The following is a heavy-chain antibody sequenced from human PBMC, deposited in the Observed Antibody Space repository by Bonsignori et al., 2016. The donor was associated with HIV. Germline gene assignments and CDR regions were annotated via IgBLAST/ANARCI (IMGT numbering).Heavy chain of an antibody. CDR3: ARGPGWIHPFDY. Sequence: PGKGLEWIGEINHSGSTNYNPSLKSRVTISVDTSKNQFSLKLSSVTAADTAVYYCARGPGWIHPFDYWGQGTLVTVSS. J-gene: IGHJ4*02. CDR2: INHSGST. V-gene: IGHV4-34*01. D-gene: IGHD5-18*01.